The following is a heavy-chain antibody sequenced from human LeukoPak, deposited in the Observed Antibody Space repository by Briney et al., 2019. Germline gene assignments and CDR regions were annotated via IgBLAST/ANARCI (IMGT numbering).Heavy chain of an antibody. CDR2: ISSSGSTI. D-gene: IGHD3-10*01. J-gene: IGHJ4*02. CDR1: GFTFSSYE. CDR3: ARSHFGELLLPFDY. V-gene: IGHV3-48*03. Sequence: GGSLRLSCAASGFTFSSYEMNWVRQAPGKGLEWVSYISSSGSTIYYADSVEGRFTISRDNAKNSLYLQMSSLRAEDTAVYYCARSHFGELLLPFDYWGQGTLVTVSS.